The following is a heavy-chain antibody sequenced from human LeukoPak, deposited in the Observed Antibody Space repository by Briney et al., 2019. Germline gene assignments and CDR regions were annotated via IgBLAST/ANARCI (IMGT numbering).Heavy chain of an antibody. CDR3: AGTWSFDY. D-gene: IGHD2-15*01. V-gene: IGHV3-74*01. CDR1: GFTFSNDW. Sequence: GGSLRLSCAVSGFTFSNDWMHWVRQAPGKGLLRVSRISGDGTTTNYADSVKGRFTISRDNAKNMLYLQMDSLRAEDTAVYFCAGTWSFDYWGQGTLVTVSS. CDR2: ISGDGTTT. J-gene: IGHJ4*02.